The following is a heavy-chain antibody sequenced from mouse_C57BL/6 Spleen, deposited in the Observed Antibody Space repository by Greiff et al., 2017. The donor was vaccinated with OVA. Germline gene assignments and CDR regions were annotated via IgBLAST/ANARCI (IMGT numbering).Heavy chain of an antibody. CDR2: ISSGSSTI. D-gene: IGHD2-5*01. CDR3: EELPDSNYVDYAMDY. Sequence: EVQGVESGGGLVKPGGSLKLSCAASGFTFSDYGMHWVRQAPEKGLEWVAYISSGSSTIYYAATVKGRFTIPRDNAKNLLFLQMTSMRSEGTAMYYCEELPDSNYVDYAMDYWGQGTSVTVSS. J-gene: IGHJ4*01. V-gene: IGHV5-17*01. CDR1: GFTFSDYG.